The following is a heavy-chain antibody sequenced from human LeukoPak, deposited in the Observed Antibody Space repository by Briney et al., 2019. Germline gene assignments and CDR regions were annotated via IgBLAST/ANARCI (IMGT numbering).Heavy chain of an antibody. J-gene: IGHJ4*02. D-gene: IGHD3-10*01. CDR1: GFIFDVYA. CDR2: ISWNSGDI. CDR3: FVGQGINC. V-gene: IGHV3-9*01. Sequence: PGRSLRLSCAASGFIFDVYALHWVRQAPGKGLEWVSGISWNSGDIDYVDSVKGRFTISRDNAKDSLYLQMNSLRAEDTALYYCFVGQGINCWGQGTLVTVSP.